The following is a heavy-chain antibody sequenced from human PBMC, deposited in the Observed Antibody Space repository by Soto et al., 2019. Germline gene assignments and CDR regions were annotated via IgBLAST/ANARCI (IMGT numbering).Heavy chain of an antibody. J-gene: IGHJ4*02. CDR2: IYFTGAT. CDR1: GGSISSGTSY. D-gene: IGHD2-21*02. CDR3: ASIPRRGYSYGIDY. Sequence: QVQLQESGPGLVKPSQTLSLTCNVSGGSISSGTSYWTWIRQHPGEGLEWIGHIYFTGATYSNPSLRSRLTMSVDTSKNQFSLKLTSVTAADTATYYCASIPRRGYSYGIDYWGQGTLVTVS. V-gene: IGHV4-31*03.